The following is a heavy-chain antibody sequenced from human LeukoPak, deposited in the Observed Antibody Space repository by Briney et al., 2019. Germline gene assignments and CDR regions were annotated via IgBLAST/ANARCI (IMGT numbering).Heavy chain of an antibody. J-gene: IGHJ4*02. CDR3: VWGFWDFDY. CDR2: ISSSSSYI. Sequence: PGGSLRLSYAASGFTFSSYSMNWVRQAPGKGLEWVSSISSSSSYIYYADSVKGRCTISRDNAKNSLYLQMNSLRAEDTAVYYCVWGFWDFDYWGQGTLVTVSS. V-gene: IGHV3-21*01. CDR1: GFTFSSYS. D-gene: IGHD7-27*01.